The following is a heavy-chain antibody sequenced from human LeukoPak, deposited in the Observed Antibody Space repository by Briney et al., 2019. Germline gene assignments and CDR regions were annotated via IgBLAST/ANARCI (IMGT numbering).Heavy chain of an antibody. CDR1: GFSFATYA. CDR3: ARRDRYYGMDV. Sequence: PGGSLRLSCAASGFSFATYAMTWVRQAPGKGLEWVAVIWYDGSNKYHADSVKGRFTISRDNSKNTLYLQMNSLRAEDTAVYYCARRDRYYGMDVWGQGTTVTVSS. D-gene: IGHD3-22*01. V-gene: IGHV3-33*08. J-gene: IGHJ6*02. CDR2: IWYDGSNK.